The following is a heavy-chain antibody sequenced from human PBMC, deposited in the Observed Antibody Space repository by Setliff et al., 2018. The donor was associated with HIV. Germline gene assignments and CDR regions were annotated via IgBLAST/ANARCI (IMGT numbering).Heavy chain of an antibody. CDR3: VRGGDYCSSTSCYDPFDS. CDR2: INPNGGET. J-gene: IGHJ4*02. CDR1: GYTFSGRY. D-gene: IGHD2-2*01. Sequence: ASVKVSCKASGYTFSGRYIHWVRQAPGQGLEWMGWINPNGGETNFAHKFQGWVTLTSDTSISTAYMELLRLRSDDTSVFYCVRGGDYCSSTSCYDPFDSWGQGTPVTVSS. V-gene: IGHV1-2*04.